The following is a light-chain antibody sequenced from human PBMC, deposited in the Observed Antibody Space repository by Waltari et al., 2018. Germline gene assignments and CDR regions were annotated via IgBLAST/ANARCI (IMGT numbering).Light chain of an antibody. V-gene: IGKV1-39*01. J-gene: IGKJ2*01. CDR3: QQTFSTPPQMYT. CDR2: AAS. Sequence: DIQLTQSPSSLSASVGARVTISRRSSHNIDNYLNWYQQKAGKAPKLLIYAASNLQGGVSSRFSGSGSGTEFTLSISHLQPEDFATYYCQQTFSTPPQMYTFGQGTKLDIK. CDR1: HNIDNY.